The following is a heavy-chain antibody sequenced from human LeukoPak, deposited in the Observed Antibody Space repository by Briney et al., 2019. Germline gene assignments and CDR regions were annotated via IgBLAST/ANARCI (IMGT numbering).Heavy chain of an antibody. D-gene: IGHD5-12*01. CDR3: ARGSGYETFDY. CDR2: ISAYNGNT. V-gene: IGHV1-18*01. CDR1: GYTFTSYA. J-gene: IGHJ4*02. Sequence: ASVKVSCKASGYTFTSYAMNWVRQATGQGLEWMGWISAYNGNTNYAQKLQGRVTMTTDTSTSTAYMELRSLRSDDTAVYYCARGSGYETFDYWGQGTLVTVSS.